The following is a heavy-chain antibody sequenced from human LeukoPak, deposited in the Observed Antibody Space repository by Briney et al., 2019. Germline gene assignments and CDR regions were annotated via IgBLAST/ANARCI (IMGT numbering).Heavy chain of an antibody. D-gene: IGHD2-21*02. J-gene: IGHJ3*02. CDR2: VFHSGST. V-gene: IGHV4-38-2*02. CDR1: DYSISSAYY. CDR3: AGAYCGGDCYSGRTFDI. Sequence: PSETLSLTCTVSDYSISSAYYWGWIRQPSGKGLEWIGSVFHSGSTYCNPSLKSRVTISVDTSKNQFSLRLSSVTAADTAVYYCAGAYCGGDCYSGRTFDIWGQGTMVTVSS.